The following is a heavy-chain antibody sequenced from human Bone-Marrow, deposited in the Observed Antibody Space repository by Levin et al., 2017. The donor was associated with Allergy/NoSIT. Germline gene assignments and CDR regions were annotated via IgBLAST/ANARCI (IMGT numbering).Heavy chain of an antibody. J-gene: IGHJ6*02. CDR2: IWYDGSQK. CDR3: ARVEAAPTDADYGMDV. V-gene: IGHV3-33*07. D-gene: IGHD6-6*01. Sequence: GGSLRLSCVASGFTFSLYGMYWVRQAPGKGLEWVAIIWYDGSQKYYVDSVRGRFTISRDNSKNTVYLQMSGLRAEDTAVYFCARVEAAPTDADYGMDVWGQGTTVTVSS. CDR1: GFTFSLYG.